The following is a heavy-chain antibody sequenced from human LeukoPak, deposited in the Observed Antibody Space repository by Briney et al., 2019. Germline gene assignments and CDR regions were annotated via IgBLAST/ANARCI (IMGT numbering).Heavy chain of an antibody. D-gene: IGHD2-2*01. CDR3: ARTTKYQFKWAGFDP. CDR2: INHGGST. CDR1: GGSFSGYY. Sequence: SETLSLTCAVYGGSFSGYYWSWIRQPPGKGLEWIGEINHGGSTNYNPSLKSRVTISVDTSKNQFSLKLSSVTAADTAVYYCARTTKYQFKWAGFDPWGQGTLVTVSS. V-gene: IGHV4-34*01. J-gene: IGHJ5*02.